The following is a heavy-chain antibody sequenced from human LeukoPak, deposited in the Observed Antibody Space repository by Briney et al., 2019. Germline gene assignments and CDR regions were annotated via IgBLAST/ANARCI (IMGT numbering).Heavy chain of an antibody. J-gene: IGHJ5*02. V-gene: IGHV3-11*01. CDR1: GFTFSDYY. CDR2: ISYDGTTI. D-gene: IGHD6-13*01. Sequence: PGGSLRLSCAASGFTFSDYYMSWIRQAPGKGLEWVSYISYDGTTIYYADSVKGRFTVSRDNAKNSLSLPMNSLRAEDTAVYYCARCSSSWYFPDPWGQGTLVTVSS. CDR3: ARCSSSWYFPDP.